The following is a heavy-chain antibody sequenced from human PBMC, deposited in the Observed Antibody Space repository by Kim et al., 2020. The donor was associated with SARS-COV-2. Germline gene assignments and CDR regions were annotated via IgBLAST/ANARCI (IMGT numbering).Heavy chain of an antibody. CDR2: IYPGDSDT. J-gene: IGHJ4*02. CDR3: ARSAGPYDYYFDY. Sequence: GESLKISCKGSGYNFPSDWIGWVRQMPGKGLEWMGIIYPGDSDTRYSPSFQGQVTISADKSTTTAYLQWSSLKASGTAMYYCARSAGPYDYYFDYWGQGTLVTVSS. V-gene: IGHV5-51*01. D-gene: IGHD3-16*01. CDR1: GYNFPSDW.